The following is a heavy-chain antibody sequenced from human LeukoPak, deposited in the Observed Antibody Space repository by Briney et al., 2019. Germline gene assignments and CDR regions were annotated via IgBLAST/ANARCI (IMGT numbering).Heavy chain of an antibody. D-gene: IGHD6-19*01. V-gene: IGHV3-74*01. Sequence: PGGSLRLSCVASGFTFSSYWMHWVRQAPGKGLVWVSHINSDGSSTTYADSVKGRFTISRDNAKNSLYLQMNSLRAEDTAVYYCARVAGYSSGWPYYYYYMDVWGKGTTVTISS. CDR3: ARVAGYSSGWPYYYYYMDV. CDR2: INSDGSST. CDR1: GFTFSSYW. J-gene: IGHJ6*03.